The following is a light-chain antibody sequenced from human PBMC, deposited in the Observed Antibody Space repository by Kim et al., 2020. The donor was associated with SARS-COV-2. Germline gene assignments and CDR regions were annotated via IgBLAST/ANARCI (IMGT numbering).Light chain of an antibody. CDR1: SLRSYY. J-gene: IGLJ3*02. Sequence: SSELTQDPAMSVALGQTVRITCQGDSLRSYYASWYQQKPGQAPVRVIYGENNRPSGIPDRFSGSSSGNTASLTITGAQAEDEAVYYCDSWDSSGNHRVFGGGTKLTVL. V-gene: IGLV3-19*02. CDR3: DSWDSSGNHRV. CDR2: GEN.